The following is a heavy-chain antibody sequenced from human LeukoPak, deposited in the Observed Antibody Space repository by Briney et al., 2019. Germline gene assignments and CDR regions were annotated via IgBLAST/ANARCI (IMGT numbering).Heavy chain of an antibody. CDR3: ARGGGDGYTSYDTGFDY. D-gene: IGHD5-24*01. CDR1: GGSISSGSYY. V-gene: IGHV4-61*02. CDR2: IYTSGST. Sequence: PSQTLSLTCTVSGGSISSGSYYWSWIRQPAGKGLEWIGRIYTSGSTNYNPSLKSRVTISVDTSKNQFSLKLSSVTAADTAVYYCARGGGDGYTSYDTGFDYWGQGTLVTVSS. J-gene: IGHJ4*02.